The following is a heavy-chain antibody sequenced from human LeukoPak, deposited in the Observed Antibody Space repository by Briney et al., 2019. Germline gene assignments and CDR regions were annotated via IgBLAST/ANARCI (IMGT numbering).Heavy chain of an antibody. CDR2: IIPIFGTA. CDR3: AREEYGGNSFAFDI. CDR1: GGSFSSYA. D-gene: IGHD4-23*01. J-gene: IGHJ3*02. V-gene: IGHV1-69*05. Sequence: WASVKVSCKASGGSFSSYAISWVRPAAGQGREWMGGIIPIFGTANYAQKFQGRVTITTDESTSTAYMELSSLRSEDTAVYYCAREEYGGNSFAFDIWGQGTMVTVSS.